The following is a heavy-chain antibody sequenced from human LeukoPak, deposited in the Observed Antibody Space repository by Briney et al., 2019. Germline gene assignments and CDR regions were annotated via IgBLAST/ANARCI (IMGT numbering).Heavy chain of an antibody. D-gene: IGHD3-3*01. Sequence: PGGSLRLSCAASGFTFNIYGMHWARQAPGKGLEWVSVIYSGGSTSYADSVKGRFTISRDNSKNTLYLQMNSLRAEDTAVYFCARGLTNFDYWGQGTLVTVSS. CDR1: GFTFNIYG. CDR2: IYSGGST. J-gene: IGHJ4*02. CDR3: ARGLTNFDY. V-gene: IGHV3-53*01.